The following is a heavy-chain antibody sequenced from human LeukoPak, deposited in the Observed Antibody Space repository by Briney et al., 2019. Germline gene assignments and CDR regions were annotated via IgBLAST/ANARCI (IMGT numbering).Heavy chain of an antibody. CDR2: ISAYNGNT. V-gene: IGHV1-18*01. CDR3: ARDWANSGSYNYFDY. CDR1: GYTFTSYG. Sequence: ASVKVSCKASGYTFTSYGISWVRQAPGQGLKWMGWISAYNGNTNYAQKLQGRVTMTTDTSTSTAYMELRSLRSDDTAVYYCARDWANSGSYNYFDYWGQGTLVTVSS. J-gene: IGHJ4*02. D-gene: IGHD1-26*01.